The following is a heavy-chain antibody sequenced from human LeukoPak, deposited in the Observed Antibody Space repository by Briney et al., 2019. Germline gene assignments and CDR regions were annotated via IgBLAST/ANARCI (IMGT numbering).Heavy chain of an antibody. CDR2: IKSKTDGGTT. D-gene: IGHD3-10*01. CDR1: GFTFSNAW. Sequence: GGSLRLSCAASGFTFSNAWMSWVRQAPGKGLEWVGRIKSKTDGGTTDYAAPVKGRFTTSRDDSKNTLYLQMNSLKTEDTAVYYCTTENVLLWFGELFFDYWGQGTLVTVSS. CDR3: TTENVLLWFGELFFDY. V-gene: IGHV3-15*01. J-gene: IGHJ4*02.